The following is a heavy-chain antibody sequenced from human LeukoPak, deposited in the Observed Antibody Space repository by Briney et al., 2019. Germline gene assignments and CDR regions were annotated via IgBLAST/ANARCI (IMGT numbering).Heavy chain of an antibody. D-gene: IGHD2-21*01. CDR1: GGSISSYY. Sequence: SETLSLTCTVSGGSISSYYWSWIRQPPGKGLEWIGYIYYSGSTNYNPSLKSRVTISVDTSKNQFSLKLSSVTAADTAVYYCARGSGLYCGGDCYNYWGQGTLVTVSS. CDR2: IYYSGST. J-gene: IGHJ4*02. V-gene: IGHV4-59*01. CDR3: ARGSGLYCGGDCYNY.